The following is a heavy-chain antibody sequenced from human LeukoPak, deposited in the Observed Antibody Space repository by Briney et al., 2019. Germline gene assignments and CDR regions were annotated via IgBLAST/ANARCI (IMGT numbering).Heavy chain of an antibody. CDR2: IYPEDSDT. Sequence: GESLKISCKGSGYTFSRSWIGWVRQMPGKGLEWMGVIYPEDSDTRYSPSFQGQVTISADKSISTAYLQWSSLKASDTAMYYCARSITLYGMDVWGQGTTVTVSS. J-gene: IGHJ6*02. CDR1: GYTFSRSW. V-gene: IGHV5-51*01. D-gene: IGHD5-12*01. CDR3: ARSITLYGMDV.